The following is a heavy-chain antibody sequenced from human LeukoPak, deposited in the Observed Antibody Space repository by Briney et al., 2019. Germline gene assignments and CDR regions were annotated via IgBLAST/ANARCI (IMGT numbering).Heavy chain of an antibody. CDR2: IYSSGKT. V-gene: IGHV4-4*07. Sequence: SEILSLTCTVSGGSINNYYWTWIRQPAGKGLEWIGRIYSSGKTNYNPSLKSRVTMSVDTSNNQLSLMMTSVTAADTAVFYCARTPQGDNYFDYWGQGHLVTVSS. J-gene: IGHJ4*02. D-gene: IGHD3-9*01. CDR1: GGSINNYY. CDR3: ARTPQGDNYFDY.